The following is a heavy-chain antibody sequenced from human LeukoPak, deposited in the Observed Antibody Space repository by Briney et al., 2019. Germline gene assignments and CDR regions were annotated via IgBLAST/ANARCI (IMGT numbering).Heavy chain of an antibody. CDR3: ARDGGPGSSSWYRGNFNWFHP. CDR1: GGSISSSSYY. CDR2: IYYSGST. D-gene: IGHD6-13*01. Sequence: PSETLSLTCTVSGGSISSSSYYWGWIRQPPGKGLEGIGSIYYSGSTHYNPSLKSRVTISVDTAKNQFSLKLSSVPAAGTAVYYCARDGGPGSSSWYRGNFNWFHPWGQGTLVTVSS. J-gene: IGHJ5*02. V-gene: IGHV4-39*07.